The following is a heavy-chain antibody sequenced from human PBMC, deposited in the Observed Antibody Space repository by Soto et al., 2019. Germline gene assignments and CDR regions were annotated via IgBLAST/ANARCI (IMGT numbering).Heavy chain of an antibody. V-gene: IGHV1-69*01. CDR3: ARNGTYDSSLSTYSGMDV. CDR2: IVPLLGTP. Sequence: QAQLVQSGAELKEPGSSVRVSCKASGGTFAKFIMNWVRQTPGQGLEWMGGIVPLLGTPTYAEKFKGRVTISATGSTSTVYMELTSLRSEDTAIYSCARNGTYDSSLSTYSGMDVWGQGTKVTVSS. D-gene: IGHD3-16*01. J-gene: IGHJ6*02. CDR1: GGTFAKFI.